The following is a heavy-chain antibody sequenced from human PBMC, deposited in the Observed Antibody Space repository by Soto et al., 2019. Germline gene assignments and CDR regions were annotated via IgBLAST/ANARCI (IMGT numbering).Heavy chain of an antibody. J-gene: IGHJ5*02. CDR3: ARLPADYIWGSYRPNWFDP. CDR1: GGSISSGSYY. CDR2: IWYNGDT. Sequence: QVQLQESGPGLVKPSQTLSLSCTVSGGSISSGSYYWNWIRQHPGKGLEWIGYIWYNGDTYYNPSLKSRFTISLDTSKNQFSLKLNSVTAADTAVYYCARLPADYIWGSYRPNWFDPWGQGTLVTVSP. V-gene: IGHV4-31*03. D-gene: IGHD3-16*02.